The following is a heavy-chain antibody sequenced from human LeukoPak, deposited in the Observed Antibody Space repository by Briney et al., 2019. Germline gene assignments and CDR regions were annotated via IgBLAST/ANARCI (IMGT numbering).Heavy chain of an antibody. V-gene: IGHV3-74*01. Sequence: PGGSLRLSCAASGFTFSSYWMHWVRQAPGRGLVWVSRINSDGSSTSYADSVKGRFTISRDNAKNTLYLQMNSLRAEDTAVYYCARDVGAASFDYWGQGTLVTVSS. J-gene: IGHJ4*02. CDR2: INSDGSST. CDR3: ARDVGAASFDY. D-gene: IGHD1-26*01. CDR1: GFTFSSYW.